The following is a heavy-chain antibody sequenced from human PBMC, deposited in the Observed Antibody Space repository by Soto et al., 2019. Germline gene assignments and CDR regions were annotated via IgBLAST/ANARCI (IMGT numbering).Heavy chain of an antibody. CDR1: GFTFSSYA. CDR3: AKEGFYDFWSGYYTSSWFDP. D-gene: IGHD3-3*01. CDR2: ISGSGGST. Sequence: GGSLRLSCAASGFTFSSYAMSWVRQAPGKGLEWVSAISGSGGSTYYADSVKGRFTISRDNSKNTLYLQMNSLRAEDAAVYYCAKEGFYDFWSGYYTSSWFDPWGQGTLVTVS. J-gene: IGHJ5*02. V-gene: IGHV3-23*01.